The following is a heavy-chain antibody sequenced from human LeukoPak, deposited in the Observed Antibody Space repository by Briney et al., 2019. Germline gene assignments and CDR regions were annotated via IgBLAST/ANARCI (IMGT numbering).Heavy chain of an antibody. D-gene: IGHD3-22*01. CDR3: AKRGVVIRVILVGFHKEAYYFDS. CDR2: ISDSGGGT. Sequence: GGSLRLPCAVSGITLSNYGMSWVRQAPGKGLEWVAGISDSGGGTNYADSVKGRFTISRDNPKNTLYLQMNSLRAEDTAVYFCAKRGVVIRVILVGFHKEAYYFDSWGQGALVTVSS. J-gene: IGHJ4*02. CDR1: GITLSNYG. V-gene: IGHV3-23*01.